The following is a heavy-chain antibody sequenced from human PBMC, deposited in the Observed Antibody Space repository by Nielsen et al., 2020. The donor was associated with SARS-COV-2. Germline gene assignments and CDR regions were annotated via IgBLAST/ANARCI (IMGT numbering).Heavy chain of an antibody. Sequence: SLKISCAASGFTFDDYAMNWVRQAPGKGLEWVSGISWNSGSIGYADSVKGRFTISRDNAKNSLYLQMNSLRAEDTALYYCAKAVLEWLSSPLDYWGQGTLVTVSS. J-gene: IGHJ4*02. CDR1: GFTFDDYA. CDR2: ISWNSGSI. CDR3: AKAVLEWLSSPLDY. D-gene: IGHD3-3*01. V-gene: IGHV3-9*01.